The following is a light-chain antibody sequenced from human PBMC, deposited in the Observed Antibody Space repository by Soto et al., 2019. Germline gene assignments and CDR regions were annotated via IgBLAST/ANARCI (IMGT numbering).Light chain of an antibody. CDR3: MQYHNWPPIT. CDR1: QSVSNN. J-gene: IGKJ5*01. Sequence: EVVMTQSPATLSVSPGERATLSCRASQSVSNNLAWYQQKPGQAPRLLVYGSSSRSNDIPARFSGSGSGTDFTLTISSLQSEDFSVYYCMQYHNWPPITFGQGTRLEIK. CDR2: GSS. V-gene: IGKV3-15*01.